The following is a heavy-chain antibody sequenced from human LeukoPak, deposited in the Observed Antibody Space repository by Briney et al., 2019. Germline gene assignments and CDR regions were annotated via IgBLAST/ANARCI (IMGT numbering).Heavy chain of an antibody. CDR3: ANHIAAAVPSDFDY. D-gene: IGHD6-13*01. CDR2: ISGSGGST. J-gene: IGHJ4*02. CDR1: GFTFSSYA. Sequence: GGPLRLSCAASGFTFSSYAMSWVRQAPGKGLEWVSAISGSGGSTYYADSVKGRFTISRDNSKNTLYLQMNSLRAEDTAVYYCANHIAAAVPSDFDYWGQGTLVTVSS. V-gene: IGHV3-23*01.